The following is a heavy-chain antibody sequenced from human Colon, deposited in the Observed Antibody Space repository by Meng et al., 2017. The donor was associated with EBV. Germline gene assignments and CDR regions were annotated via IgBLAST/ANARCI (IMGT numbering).Heavy chain of an antibody. CDR1: GGSISSSNG. J-gene: IGHJ4*02. CDR2: IFHSGLT. CDR3: ARVSSGWDYFDY. Sequence: VQFQGWGPGLLKPSETLSLTCAVSGGSISSSNGWGWVRQSPEKGLEWIGEIFHSGLTNYNPSLQSRVTISVDKSKNQFSLEVTSVTAADTAIYYCARVSSGWDYFDYWGQGTLVTVSS. V-gene: IGHV4-4*02. D-gene: IGHD6-19*01.